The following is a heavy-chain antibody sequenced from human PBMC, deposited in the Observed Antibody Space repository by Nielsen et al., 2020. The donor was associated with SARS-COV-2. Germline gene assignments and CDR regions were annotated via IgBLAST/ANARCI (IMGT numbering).Heavy chain of an antibody. CDR3: VRIDMATISVDY. Sequence: SETLSLTCIVSGGSISTGSHYWSWIRQPPGKGLEWIGYIFYRGNTNYKPSLKSRVTISVDTSKNQVSLKVNSVTAADTAVYYCVRIDMATISVDYWGRGTLVTVSS. CDR1: GGSISTGSHY. V-gene: IGHV4-61*01. J-gene: IGHJ4*02. D-gene: IGHD5-24*01. CDR2: IFYRGNT.